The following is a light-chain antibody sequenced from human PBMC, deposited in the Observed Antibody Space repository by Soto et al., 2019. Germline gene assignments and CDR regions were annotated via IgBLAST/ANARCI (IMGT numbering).Light chain of an antibody. CDR1: SSDVGSYNL. Sequence: QSALTQPASVSGSPGQSITISCTGTSSDVGSYNLVSWYQQHPGKAPKLMIYEGSKRPSGVSNRFSGSKSGNTASLTISGLQAEDEADYYCCSYAGSSVVLGGGIKLTVL. V-gene: IGLV2-23*01. J-gene: IGLJ2*01. CDR3: CSYAGSSVV. CDR2: EGS.